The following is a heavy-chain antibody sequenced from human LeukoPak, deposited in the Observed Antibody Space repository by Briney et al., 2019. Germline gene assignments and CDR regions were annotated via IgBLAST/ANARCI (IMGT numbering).Heavy chain of an antibody. Sequence: GGSLRPSCADSGFSLRNNWMSWLRQAPGKGLEWVAYINPDGREKFYVDSVKGRFTISRDNAKRSLSLQMNSLRVGDTALYHCATWGDYVHTWGQGTLVTVSS. D-gene: IGHD4-17*01. J-gene: IGHJ5*02. CDR1: GFSLRNNW. CDR3: ATWGDYVHT. CDR2: INPDGREK. V-gene: IGHV3-7*01.